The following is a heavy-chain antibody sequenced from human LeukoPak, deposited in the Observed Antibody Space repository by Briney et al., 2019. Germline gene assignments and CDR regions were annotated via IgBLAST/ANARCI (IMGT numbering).Heavy chain of an antibody. V-gene: IGHV3-43*01. CDR1: GFTFDDYT. D-gene: IGHD5-12*01. J-gene: IGHJ2*01. CDR2: ISWDGGST. Sequence: GGSLRLSCVASGFTFDDYTMHWVRQAPGKGLEWVSLISWDGGSTYYADSVKGRFTISRDNRKNSLYLQMNSLRTEDTALYYCAKDSGYDFSGWYFDLWGRGALVTVSS. CDR3: AKDSGYDFSGWYFDL.